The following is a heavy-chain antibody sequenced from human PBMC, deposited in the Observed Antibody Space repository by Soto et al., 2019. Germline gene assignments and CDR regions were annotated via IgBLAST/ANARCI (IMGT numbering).Heavy chain of an antibody. CDR3: ARDVVRATAGDS. CDR1: GGTFSSSS. J-gene: IGHJ4*02. V-gene: IGHV1-69*01. D-gene: IGHD1-26*01. CDR2: IIPIFTRT. Sequence: QLQLVQSGTEVKEPGSSVKVSCKASGGTFSSSSFVWVRQGPGQGLEWMGGIIPIFTRTNFAQKFQGRVTFRRDESTRTTYMELRSLTSEGTAIYYCARDVVRATAGDSWGQGTLVTVSS.